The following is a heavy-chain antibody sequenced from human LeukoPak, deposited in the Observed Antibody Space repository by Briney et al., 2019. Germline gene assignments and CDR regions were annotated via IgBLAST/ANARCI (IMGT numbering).Heavy chain of an antibody. V-gene: IGHV1-46*01. D-gene: IGHD1-20*01. CDR1: GYTFTSYY. Sequence: ASVKVSCKASGYTFTSYYIHWVRQAPGQGLEWMGMIDPSGGNTHYAQKFQDRVTMTMDMSTTTVYMELSSLTSEDTAVYYCARAGITRFSLVWGQGTLVTVSS. J-gene: IGHJ4*02. CDR3: ARAGITRFSLV. CDR2: IDPSGGNT.